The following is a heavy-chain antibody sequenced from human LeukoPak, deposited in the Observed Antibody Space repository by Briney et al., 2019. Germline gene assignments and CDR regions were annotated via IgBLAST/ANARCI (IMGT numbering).Heavy chain of an antibody. D-gene: IGHD2-15*01. J-gene: IGHJ5*02. Sequence: PSETLSLTCAVSGYSIASGYHWGWVRQPPGKGLDWIGSMFHAGNTYYNPSLKSRVTMSIDTSMNHLSLNLISVTAADTAVYYCARTRYCSGETCFSPDLLDTWSRGTLVTVSS. CDR3: ARTRYCSGETCFSPDLLDT. CDR1: GYSIASGYH. CDR2: MFHAGNT. V-gene: IGHV4-38-2*01.